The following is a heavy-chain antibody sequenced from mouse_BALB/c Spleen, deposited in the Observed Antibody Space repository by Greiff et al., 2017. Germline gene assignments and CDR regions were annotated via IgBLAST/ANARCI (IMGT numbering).Heavy chain of an antibody. V-gene: IGHV3-6*02. D-gene: IGHD2-3*01. CDR3: AIDGYYGRFAY. Sequence: ESGPGLVKPSQSLSLTCSVTGYSITSGYYWNWIRQFPGNKLEWMGYISYDGSNNYNPSLKNRISITRDTSKNQFFLKLNSVTTEDTATYYCAIDGYYGRFAYWGQGTLVTVSA. CDR2: ISYDGSN. CDR1: GYSITSGYY. J-gene: IGHJ3*01.